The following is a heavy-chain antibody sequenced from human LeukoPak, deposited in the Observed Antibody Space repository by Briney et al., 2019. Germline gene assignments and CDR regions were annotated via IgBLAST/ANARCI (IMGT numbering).Heavy chain of an antibody. CDR1: GGTFHNYS. D-gene: IGHD6-19*01. CDR2: ITPVFDMA. J-gene: IGHJ3*02. Sequence: GASVNVSCKVSGGTFHNYSISGVRQAPGQGLEWMGRITPVFDMANYAQKFRGTVTITADKSTSTVYMDLSSLRNEETDVYYCAIIALVPMWGQGTKVTVSS. V-gene: IGHV1-69*02. CDR3: AIIALVPM.